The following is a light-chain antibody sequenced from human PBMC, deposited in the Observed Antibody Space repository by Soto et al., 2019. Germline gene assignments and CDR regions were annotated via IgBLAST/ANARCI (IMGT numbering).Light chain of an antibody. CDR1: QSISSW. J-gene: IGKJ1*01. CDR2: KAS. Sequence: IQMTQSPSTLSASVGDRVTITCRASQSISSWFAWYQQKPGKAPKHLIYKASNLASGVPSRFSCSGSGTTVTLTISNLQPNDSATYYCEQYNSYPWTFGQGTKVEIK. V-gene: IGKV1-5*03. CDR3: EQYNSYPWT.